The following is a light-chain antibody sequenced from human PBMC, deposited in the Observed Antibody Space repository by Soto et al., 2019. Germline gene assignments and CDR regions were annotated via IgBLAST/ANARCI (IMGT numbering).Light chain of an antibody. J-gene: IGKJ1*01. CDR1: QNINSY. Sequence: EIQMTQSPSSLSASVGGRVTITCRASQNINSYLNWYQQKPGKAPKLLIYDASILESGVPSRFSGSGSGTEFTLTISSLQPDDFATYYCQQYNSYRTFGQGTKVDI. V-gene: IGKV1-5*01. CDR3: QQYNSYRT. CDR2: DAS.